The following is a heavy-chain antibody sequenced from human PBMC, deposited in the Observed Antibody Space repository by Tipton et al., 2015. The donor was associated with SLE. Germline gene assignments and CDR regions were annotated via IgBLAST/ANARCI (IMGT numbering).Heavy chain of an antibody. J-gene: IGHJ5*02. D-gene: IGHD6-6*01. CDR3: ASRLAAHRDNWFDP. CDR1: GGSISSHY. CDR2: AYHSGST. V-gene: IGHV4-59*11. Sequence: TLSLTCTVSGGSISSHYWSWIRQPPGKGLEWIGSAYHSGSTYYNPSLKSRVTISVDTSKNQFSLKLSSVTAADTAVYYCASRLAAHRDNWFDPWGPGTLVTVSS.